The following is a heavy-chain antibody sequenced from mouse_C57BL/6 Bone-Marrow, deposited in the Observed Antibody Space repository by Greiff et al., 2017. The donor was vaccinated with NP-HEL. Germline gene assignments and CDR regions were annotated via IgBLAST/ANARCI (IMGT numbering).Heavy chain of an antibody. J-gene: IGHJ2*01. CDR2: ISYDGSN. V-gene: IGHV3-6*01. Sequence: EVKLQESGPGLVKPSQSLSLTCSVTGYSITSGYYWNWIRQFPGNKLEWMGYISYDGSNNYNPSLKNRISITRDTSKNQFFLKLNSVTTEDTATYYCARGYYGKGVDYWGQGTTLTVSS. D-gene: IGHD1-1*01. CDR1: GYSITSGYY. CDR3: ARGYYGKGVDY.